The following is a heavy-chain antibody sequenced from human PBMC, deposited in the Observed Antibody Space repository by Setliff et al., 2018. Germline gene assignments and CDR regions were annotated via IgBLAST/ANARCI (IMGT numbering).Heavy chain of an antibody. J-gene: IGHJ6*03. D-gene: IGHD6-6*01. CDR2: IYYSGST. Sequence: PSETLSLTCTVSGGSISSSSYYWGWIRQPPGKGLEWIGSIYYSGSTYYNPSLKSRVTITVDTSKNQFSLKLSSVTAADTAVYYCALEYSNSSPTVYYYMDVWGKGTTVTVSS. V-gene: IGHV4-39*07. CDR3: ALEYSNSSPTVYYYMDV. CDR1: GGSISSSSYY.